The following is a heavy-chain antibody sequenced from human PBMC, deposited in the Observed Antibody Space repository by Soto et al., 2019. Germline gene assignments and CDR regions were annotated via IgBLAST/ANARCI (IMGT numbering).Heavy chain of an antibody. Sequence: QVRLVQSGTEVKKPGSSVKVSCQASGDTFSKYAISWVRQAPGQGLEWMGGIIPIFGAPNHAQKFQGIVTITADESTTTVYMELTRLSYEDTAVYYCAGSPEWSCALNAAVIRAYGFCWGQGNRVTVSS. CDR2: IIPIFGAP. CDR3: AGSPEWSCALNAAVIRAYGFC. CDR1: GDTFSKYA. J-gene: IGHJ1*01. V-gene: IGHV1-69*01. D-gene: IGHD3-3*01.